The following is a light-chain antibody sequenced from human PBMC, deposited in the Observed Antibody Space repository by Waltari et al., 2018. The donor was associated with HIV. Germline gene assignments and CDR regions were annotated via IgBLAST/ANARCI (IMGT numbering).Light chain of an antibody. Sequence: QSVLTQPPSASGTPGQRVTISCSGSSSNIGTNTENWYQQLPGTAPKLLIYSYNQRPSGVPYRFSGSKSGTSASLAISGLQSEDEADYYCASWDDSLNGYVFGTGTKVTVL. V-gene: IGLV1-44*01. CDR1: SSNIGTNT. CDR2: SYN. CDR3: ASWDDSLNGYV. J-gene: IGLJ1*01.